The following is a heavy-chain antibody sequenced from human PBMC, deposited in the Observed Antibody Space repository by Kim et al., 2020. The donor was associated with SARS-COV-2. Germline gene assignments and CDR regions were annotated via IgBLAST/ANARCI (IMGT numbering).Heavy chain of an antibody. CDR1: GFTFSSYT. Sequence: GGSLRLSCAASGFTFSSYTMNWVRQAPGKGLEWVSSISGSSSYIYYADSVKGRFTISRDNAKNSLYLQMNSLRAGDTAVYFCARDFAFGSSWPDAFDIWGQGTMVTVSS. CDR2: ISGSSSYI. CDR3: ARDFAFGSSWPDAFDI. D-gene: IGHD6-13*01. J-gene: IGHJ3*02. V-gene: IGHV3-21*01.